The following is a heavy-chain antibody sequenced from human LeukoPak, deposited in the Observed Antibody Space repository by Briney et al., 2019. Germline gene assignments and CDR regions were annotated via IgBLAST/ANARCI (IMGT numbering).Heavy chain of an antibody. J-gene: IGHJ4*02. CDR3: ARDLAASGIGTLDY. V-gene: IGHV4-30-4*01. CDR1: GGAISSGDYY. CDR2: IYYSGST. D-gene: IGHD3-10*01. Sequence: SQTLSLTCTVSGGAISSGDYYWSWIRQPPGKGLEWIGYIYYSGSTYYNPSLKSRVTISVDTSKNRFSLKLSSVTAANTAVYYCARDLAASGIGTLDYWGQGTQVTVS.